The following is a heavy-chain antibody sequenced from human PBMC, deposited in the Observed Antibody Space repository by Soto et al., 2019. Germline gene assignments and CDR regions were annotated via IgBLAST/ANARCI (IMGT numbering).Heavy chain of an antibody. CDR3: ARDQGIVVVPAAMGLVDY. J-gene: IGHJ4*02. Sequence: ASVKVSCKASGYTFTSYGISWVRQAPGQGLEWMGWISAYNGNTNYAQKLQGRVTMTTDTSTSTAYMELRGLRSDDTAVYYCARDQGIVVVPAAMGLVDYWGQGTLVTVSS. CDR1: GYTFTSYG. CDR2: ISAYNGNT. V-gene: IGHV1-18*01. D-gene: IGHD2-2*01.